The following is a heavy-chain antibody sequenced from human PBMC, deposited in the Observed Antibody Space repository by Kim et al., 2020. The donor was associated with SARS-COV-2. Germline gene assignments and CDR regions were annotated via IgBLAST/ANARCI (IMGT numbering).Heavy chain of an antibody. V-gene: IGHV1-18*04. J-gene: IGHJ6*02. CDR2: ISAYNGNT. CDR1: GYTFTSYG. D-gene: IGHD3-3*01. Sequence: ASVKVSCKASGYTFTSYGISWVRQAPGQGLEWMGWISAYNGNTNYAQKLRGRVTMTTDTSTSTAYMELRSLRSDDTAVYYCARDLRSATSPNITIFGVDRFYGMDVWGQGTTVTVSS. CDR3: ARDLRSATSPNITIFGVDRFYGMDV.